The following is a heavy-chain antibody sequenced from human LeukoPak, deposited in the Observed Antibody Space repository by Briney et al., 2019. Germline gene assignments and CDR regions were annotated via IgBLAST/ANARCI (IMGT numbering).Heavy chain of an antibody. Sequence: GGSLRLSCAASGFTFSSYWMHWVRQAPGKGLVWVSRINSDGSSTSYADSVKGRFTISRDNARNTLYLQMNSLRAEDTAVYYCAKDIYYYYGMDVWGQGTTVIVSS. J-gene: IGHJ6*02. CDR2: INSDGSST. CDR3: AKDIYYYYGMDV. CDR1: GFTFSSYW. V-gene: IGHV3-74*01.